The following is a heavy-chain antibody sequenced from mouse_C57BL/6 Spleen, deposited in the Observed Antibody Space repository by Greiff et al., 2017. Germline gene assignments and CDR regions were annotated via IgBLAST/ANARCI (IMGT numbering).Heavy chain of an antibody. CDR1: GYTFTSYW. D-gene: IGHD1-1*01. J-gene: IGHJ1*03. CDR3: ARDFVYYYGSSYGYFDV. Sequence: QVQLQQPGAELVRPGSSVKLSCKASGYTFTSYWMDWVKQRPGQGLEWIGNIYPSDSETHYNQKFKDKATLTVDKSSSTAYMQLSSLTSEDSAVYYCARDFVYYYGSSYGYFDVWGTGTTVTVSS. CDR2: IYPSDSET. V-gene: IGHV1-61*01.